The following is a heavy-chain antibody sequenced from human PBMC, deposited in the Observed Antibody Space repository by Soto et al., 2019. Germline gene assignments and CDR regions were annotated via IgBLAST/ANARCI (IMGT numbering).Heavy chain of an antibody. CDR3: ARDRRVAVAGTIYYYYGMDV. CDR1: GFTFSSYS. V-gene: IGHV3-21*01. J-gene: IGHJ6*02. CDR2: ISSSSSYI. D-gene: IGHD6-19*01. Sequence: EVQLVESGGGLVKPGGSLRLSCAASGFTFSSYSMNWVRQAPGKGLEWVSSISSSSSYIYYADSVKGRFTISRDNAKNSLYLQMNSLRAEDTAVYYCARDRRVAVAGTIYYYYGMDVWGQGTTVTVSS.